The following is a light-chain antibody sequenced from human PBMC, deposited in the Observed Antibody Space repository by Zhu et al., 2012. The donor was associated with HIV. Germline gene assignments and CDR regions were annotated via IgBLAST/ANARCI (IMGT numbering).Light chain of an antibody. CDR2: RAS. Sequence: ETVMTQSPATLSVSPGERVTLFCWASQSVSSNLAWYQQKPGQPPRLLISRASTRATAIPARFSGSESGTEFTLTISSLQSEDFAVYYCHQYNNWPPTFGQGTKVELK. J-gene: IGKJ1*01. CDR3: HQYNNWPPT. CDR1: QSVSSN. V-gene: IGKV3-15*01.